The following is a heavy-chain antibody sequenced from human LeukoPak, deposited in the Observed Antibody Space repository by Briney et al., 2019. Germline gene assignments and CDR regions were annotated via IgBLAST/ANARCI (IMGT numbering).Heavy chain of an antibody. CDR3: ARPYYYDSSGYLFS. V-gene: IGHV3-23*01. CDR1: GFTFSSYA. Sequence: GGSLRLSCAASGFTFSSYAMSGVRQAPGKGLEGVSAISGSGGSTYYADSVKGGFTISRDNSKNTLYVQMKSLRAEDTAVYSCARPYYYDSSGYLFSWGQGTLVTVSS. J-gene: IGHJ5*02. CDR2: ISGSGGST. D-gene: IGHD3-22*01.